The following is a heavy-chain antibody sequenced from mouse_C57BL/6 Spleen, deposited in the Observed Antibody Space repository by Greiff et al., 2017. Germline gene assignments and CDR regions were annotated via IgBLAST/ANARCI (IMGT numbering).Heavy chain of an antibody. J-gene: IGHJ4*01. Sequence: QVQLQQPGAELVKPGASVKLSCKASGYTFTSYWMHWVKQRPGQGLEWIGMIHPNSGSTNYNEKFKSKATLTVDKSSSTAYMQLSSLTSEDSAVYYCARKGYYSNYDYAMDYWGQGASVTVSS. CDR1: GYTFTSYW. V-gene: IGHV1-64*01. D-gene: IGHD2-5*01. CDR3: ARKGYYSNYDYAMDY. CDR2: IHPNSGST.